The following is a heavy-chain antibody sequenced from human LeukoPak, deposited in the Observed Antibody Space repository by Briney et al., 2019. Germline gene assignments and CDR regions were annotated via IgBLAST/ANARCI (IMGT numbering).Heavy chain of an antibody. CDR3: ARVAGYSGYEPGYFED. J-gene: IGHJ4*02. D-gene: IGHD5-12*01. CDR2: ISMTSSYI. CDR1: GFTSHSHS. Sequence: GGSLRLSCAASGFTSHSHSMNWVRQAPGKGLEWVSSISMTSSYIYYADSVKGRFTISRDNAKNSLYLHMNSLRAEDTAVYYCARVAGYSGYEPGYFEDWGQGTLVTVSS. V-gene: IGHV3-21*01.